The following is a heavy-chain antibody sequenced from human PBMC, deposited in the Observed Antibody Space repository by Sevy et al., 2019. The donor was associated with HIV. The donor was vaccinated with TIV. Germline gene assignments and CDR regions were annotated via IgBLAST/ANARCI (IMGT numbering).Heavy chain of an antibody. CDR3: ASKVAAVGTYYFDS. D-gene: IGHD2-15*01. Sequence: GGSLRLSCAASGFTFSDYYMTWIHQAPGKVLEWVSYITSSSSYTNYADSVKGRFTISRDNAKNSLYLQMNSLRAEDTAVYYCASKVAAVGTYYFDSWGQGTLVTVSS. J-gene: IGHJ4*02. CDR1: GFTFSDYY. CDR2: ITSSSSYT. V-gene: IGHV3-11*06.